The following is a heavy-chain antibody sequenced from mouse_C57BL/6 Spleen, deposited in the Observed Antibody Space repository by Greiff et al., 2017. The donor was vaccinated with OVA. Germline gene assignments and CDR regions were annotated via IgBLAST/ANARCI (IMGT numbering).Heavy chain of an antibody. CDR1: GYTFTSYW. CDR2: IHPSDSDT. J-gene: IGHJ1*03. Sequence: QVQLQQPGAELVKPGASVKVSCKASGYTFTSYWMHWVKQRPGQGLEWIGRIHPSDSDTNYNQKFKGKATLTVDKSSSTAYMQLSSLTSEDSAVYYCASGVDYDVDWYFDVWGTGTTVTVSS. CDR3: ASGVDYDVDWYFDV. D-gene: IGHD2-4*01. V-gene: IGHV1-74*01.